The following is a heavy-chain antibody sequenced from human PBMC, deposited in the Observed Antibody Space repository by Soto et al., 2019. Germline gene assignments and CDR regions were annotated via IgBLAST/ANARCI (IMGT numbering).Heavy chain of an antibody. V-gene: IGHV3-21*01. Sequence: PGESLLHSCTASGVILSRYSMNWVRQAPGKGLEWVSSISSSSSYIYYADSVKGRFTISRDNAKNSLYLQMNSLRAEDTAVYYCARAKNDNDSHTGGWFDPWGQGT. CDR2: ISSSSSYI. D-gene: IGHD3-16*01. CDR1: GVILSRYS. J-gene: IGHJ5*02. CDR3: ARAKNDNDSHTGGWFDP.